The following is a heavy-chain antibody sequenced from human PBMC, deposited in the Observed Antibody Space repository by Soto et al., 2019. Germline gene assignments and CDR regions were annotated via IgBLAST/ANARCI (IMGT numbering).Heavy chain of an antibody. CDR3: AGPKGAYSSGYYYFGF. D-gene: IGHD6-19*01. V-gene: IGHV1-69*01. CDR2: IIPLFGTA. Sequence: QVQLEQSGGEVKQPGSSVRVSCQTSGGTFSTYAINWVRQAPGQGLAWMGAIIPLFGTAVYSQKFQGRVTIAADEARSPPYTELSSLGFDDTAVYFFAGPKGAYSSGYYYFGFGGQGTLVTVSS. J-gene: IGHJ4*02. CDR1: GGTFSTYA.